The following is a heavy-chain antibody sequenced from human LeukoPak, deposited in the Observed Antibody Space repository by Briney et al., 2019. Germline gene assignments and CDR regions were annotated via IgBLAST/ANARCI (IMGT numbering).Heavy chain of an antibody. CDR1: GFTFDDYA. J-gene: IGHJ4*02. CDR2: ISWNSGSI. Sequence: PGGSLRLSCAASGFTFDDYAMHWVRQAPGKGLEWVSGISWNSGSIGYADSVKGRFTISRDNAKNSLYLQMNSLRAEDTALYYCAKGRTCDCSSWYFYYFDYWGQGTLVTVSS. D-gene: IGHD6-13*01. V-gene: IGHV3-9*01. CDR3: AKGRTCDCSSWYFYYFDY.